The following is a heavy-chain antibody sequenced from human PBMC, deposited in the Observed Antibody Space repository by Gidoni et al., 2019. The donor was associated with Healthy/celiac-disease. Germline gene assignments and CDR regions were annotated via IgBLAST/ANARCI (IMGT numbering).Heavy chain of an antibody. V-gene: IGHV3-23*01. D-gene: IGHD2-15*01. CDR2: ISGSGGST. CDR3: AKEGGFVVAASYYYYYGMDV. J-gene: IGHJ6*02. CDR1: GFTFSSYA. Sequence: EVQLLESGGGLVQPGGSLRLSCAASGFTFSSYAMSWVRQAPGKGLEWVSAISGSGGSTYYADSVKGRFTISRDNSKNTLYLQMNSLRAEDTAVYYCAKEGGFVVAASYYYYYGMDVWGQGTTVTVSS.